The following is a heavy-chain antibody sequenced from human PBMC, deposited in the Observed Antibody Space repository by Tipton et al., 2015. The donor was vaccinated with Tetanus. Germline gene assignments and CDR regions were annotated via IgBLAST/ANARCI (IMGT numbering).Heavy chain of an antibody. Sequence: SLRLSCAASGFTFSGYWMSWVRQAPGKGLQWVANIKGDGSEKKYADSVKGRFTVSRDNARNSLYLQMNSLRAEDTAVYYCAQNSKGDYYYYYGLNVWGQGTTVTVSS. CDR2: IKGDGSEK. V-gene: IGHV3-7*01. J-gene: IGHJ6*02. CDR1: GFTFSGYW. D-gene: IGHD2-21*02. CDR3: AQNSKGDYYYYYGLNV.